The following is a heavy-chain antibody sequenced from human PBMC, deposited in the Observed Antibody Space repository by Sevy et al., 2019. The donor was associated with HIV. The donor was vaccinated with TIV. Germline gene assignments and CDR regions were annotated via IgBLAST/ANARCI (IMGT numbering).Heavy chain of an antibody. D-gene: IGHD3-3*01. CDR1: GFTFSSYA. J-gene: IGHJ6*02. CDR2: ISGSGGST. Sequence: GGSLRLSCAASGFTFSSYAMSWVRQAPGKGLEWVSGISGSGGSTYYADSVKGRFTISRDNSKNTLYLQMNSLRAEDTAVYYCAKDGVTIFGVVIGLYYYGMDVWGQGTTVTVSS. CDR3: AKDGVTIFGVVIGLYYYGMDV. V-gene: IGHV3-23*01.